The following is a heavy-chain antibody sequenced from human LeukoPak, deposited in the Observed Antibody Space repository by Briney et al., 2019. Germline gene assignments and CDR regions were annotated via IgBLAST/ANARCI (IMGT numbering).Heavy chain of an antibody. Sequence: PSETLSLTCNVSGDSITSGAFYWAWIRQSPGKGLEWIGNVYYSGSTQYNPSLRGRVSISMDKTKNQFSLNPNSVSVTDTAIYYCARRDYAAWFDPWGQGTLVTVSS. J-gene: IGHJ5*02. V-gene: IGHV4-39*01. CDR1: GDSITSGAFY. CDR2: VYYSGST. D-gene: IGHD4/OR15-4a*01. CDR3: ARRDYAAWFDP.